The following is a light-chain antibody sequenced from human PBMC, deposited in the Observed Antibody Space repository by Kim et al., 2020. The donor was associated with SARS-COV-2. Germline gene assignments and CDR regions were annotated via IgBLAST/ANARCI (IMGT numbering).Light chain of an antibody. V-gene: IGKV1-17*01. CDR1: QDIRSS. Sequence: ASVGDRVTITCRASQDIRSSLAWYQQKPGKAPKRLIYAVSSLQSGVPSRFSGSGSRTEFTLTINSLQPEDFATYYCLQHYDYSWTFGQGTKVEIK. CDR3: LQHYDYSWT. J-gene: IGKJ1*01. CDR2: AVS.